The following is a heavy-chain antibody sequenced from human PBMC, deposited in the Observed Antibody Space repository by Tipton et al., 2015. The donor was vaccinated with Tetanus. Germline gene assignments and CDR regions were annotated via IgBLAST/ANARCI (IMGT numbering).Heavy chain of an antibody. V-gene: IGHV3-23*01. CDR1: GFTFKSYT. CDR3: AKEALGVLNL. Sequence: SLRLSCAASGFTFKSYTMNWVRQAPGNGLEWVAAISGSRLTPYYADSVKGRFTISRDNSKNTVSLQLNSLRADDIAIYYCAKEALGVLNLWGKGTTVIVSS. J-gene: IGHJ6*04. D-gene: IGHD1-14*01. CDR2: ISGSRLTP.